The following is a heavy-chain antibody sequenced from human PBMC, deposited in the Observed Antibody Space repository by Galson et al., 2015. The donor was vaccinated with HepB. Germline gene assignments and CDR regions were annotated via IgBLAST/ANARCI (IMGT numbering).Heavy chain of an antibody. J-gene: IGHJ3*02. CDR2: IYPSDSDN. CDR1: GYNFSNYW. Sequence: QSGAEVKRPGESLKISCEGSGYNFSNYWIAWVRQMPGKGLEWMGIIYPSDSDNRYKPSFLGQVAISADKSISTAYLQWSRLKASDTAMYYCARRGGTTGAFDIWGQGTMVTVSS. D-gene: IGHD3-16*01. V-gene: IGHV5-51*01. CDR3: ARRGGTTGAFDI.